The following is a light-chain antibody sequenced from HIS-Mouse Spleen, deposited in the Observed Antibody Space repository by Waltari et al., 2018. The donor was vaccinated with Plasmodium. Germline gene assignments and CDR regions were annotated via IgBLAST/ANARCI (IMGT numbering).Light chain of an antibody. CDR2: QDS. CDR1: KLGDKF. J-gene: IGLJ2*01. Sequence: SYELTQPPSVSVSPGQPASITCSGDKLGDKFACWYQQKPGKSPVLVIDQDSKRPSGIPERFSGSNSGNTATLTISGTQAMDEADYYCQAWDSSTVVFGGGTKLTVL. V-gene: IGLV3-1*01. CDR3: QAWDSSTVV.